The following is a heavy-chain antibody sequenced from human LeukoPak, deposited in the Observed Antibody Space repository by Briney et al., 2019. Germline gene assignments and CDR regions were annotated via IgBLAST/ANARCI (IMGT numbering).Heavy chain of an antibody. CDR1: GDTFSDYT. V-gene: IGHV1-69*13. Sequence: ASVKVSCKASGDTFSDYTVSWVRQAPGQGLEWMGRIIPIFGTRNYAQKFQGRVTITADESTSTAYMELSSLRSEDTAVYYCAREGSKGLSRADAFDIWGQGTMVIVS. CDR3: AREGSKGLSRADAFDI. CDR2: IIPIFGTR. J-gene: IGHJ3*02. D-gene: IGHD2/OR15-2a*01.